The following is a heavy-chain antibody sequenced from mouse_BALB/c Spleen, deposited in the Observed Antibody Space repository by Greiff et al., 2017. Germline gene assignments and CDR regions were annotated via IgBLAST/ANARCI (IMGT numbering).Heavy chain of an antibody. J-gene: IGHJ3*01. Sequence: EVQLQQSGAELVRSGASVKLSCTASGFNIKDYYMHWVKQRPEQGLEWIGWIDPENGDTEYAPKFQGKATMTADTSSNTAYLQLSSLTSEDTAVYYCARKDYGSLAYWGQGTLVTVSA. CDR2: IDPENGDT. D-gene: IGHD1-1*01. CDR1: GFNIKDYY. V-gene: IGHV14-4*02. CDR3: ARKDYGSLAY.